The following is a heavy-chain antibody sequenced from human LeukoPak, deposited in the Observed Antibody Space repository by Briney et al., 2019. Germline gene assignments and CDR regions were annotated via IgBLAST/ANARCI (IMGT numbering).Heavy chain of an antibody. V-gene: IGHV1-8*02. CDR3: ARVTDDYYYMDV. CDR2: MNPNSGNT. J-gene: IGHJ6*03. D-gene: IGHD3-16*01. CDR1: GYTFTSYD. Sequence: ASVKVSCKASGYTFTSYDINWVRQATGQGLEWMGWMNPNSGNTGYAQKFQGRVTMTRDTSISTAYMELSRLRSDDTAVYYCARVTDDYYYMDVWGKGTTVTVSS.